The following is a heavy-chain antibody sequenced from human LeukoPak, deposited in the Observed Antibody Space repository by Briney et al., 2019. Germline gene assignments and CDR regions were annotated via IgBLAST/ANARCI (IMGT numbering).Heavy chain of an antibody. CDR3: AKDQNTGYANNWFDP. D-gene: IGHD5-12*01. V-gene: IGHV1-2*02. CDR1: GYIFTSYY. CDR2: INPNNGGT. J-gene: IGHJ5*02. Sequence: VASVKVSCKASGYIFTSYYIHWVRQAPGQGLEWMGWINPNNGGTNFAQKFQGRVTMTRDTSISTAYMELSRLRSDDTAIYYCAKDQNTGYANNWFDPWGQGTLVTVSS.